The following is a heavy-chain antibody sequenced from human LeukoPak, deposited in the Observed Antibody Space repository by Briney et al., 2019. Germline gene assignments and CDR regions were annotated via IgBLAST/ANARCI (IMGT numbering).Heavy chain of an antibody. CDR2: FDPEDGET. J-gene: IGHJ5*02. V-gene: IGHV1-24*01. CDR1: GYTLTELS. Sequence: ASVKVSCKVSGYTLTELSMHWVRQAPGKGVEWMGGFDPEDGETIYAQKFQGRVTMTEDTSTDTAYMELSSLRSEDTAVYYCARVTEGRIAARPGNWFDPWGQGTLVTVSS. D-gene: IGHD6-6*01. CDR3: ARVTEGRIAARPGNWFDP.